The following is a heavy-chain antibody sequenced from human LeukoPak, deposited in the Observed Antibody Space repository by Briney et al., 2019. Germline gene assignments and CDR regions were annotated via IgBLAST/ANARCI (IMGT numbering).Heavy chain of an antibody. J-gene: IGHJ4*02. Sequence: GGSLRLSCAASGSTFSSYSMTWVRQAPGKGLEWVSYISSSSSTIYYADSVKGRFTISRDNAKNSLYLQMNSLRAEDTAVYYCAKNPYYYDSSGFPDYWGQGTLVTVSS. CDR3: AKNPYYYDSSGFPDY. D-gene: IGHD3-22*01. CDR1: GSTFSSYS. V-gene: IGHV3-48*01. CDR2: ISSSSSTI.